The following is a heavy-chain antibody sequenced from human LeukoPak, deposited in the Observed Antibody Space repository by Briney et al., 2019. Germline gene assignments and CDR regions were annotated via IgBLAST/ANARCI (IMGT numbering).Heavy chain of an antibody. Sequence: GGSLRLSCAASGFTFSSFAMTWVRQAPGKGLEWVSAISGSGGSTYYADSVKGRFTISRDNSKNTLYLEMNSLRAEDTAVYYCAKSRSRRVDWFDPWGQGTLVTVSS. D-gene: IGHD3-3*01. CDR2: ISGSGGST. V-gene: IGHV3-23*01. CDR3: AKSRSRRVDWFDP. CDR1: GFTFSSFA. J-gene: IGHJ5*02.